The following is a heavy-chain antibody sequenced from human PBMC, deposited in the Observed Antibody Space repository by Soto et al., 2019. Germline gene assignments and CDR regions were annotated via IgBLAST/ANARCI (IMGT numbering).Heavy chain of an antibody. CDR1: GGSFSCYY. V-gene: IGHV4-34*01. J-gene: IGHJ4*02. Sequence: SETLSLTCAVYGGSFSCYYWSWIRQPPGKGLEWIGEINHSGSTNYNPSLKSRVTISVDTSKNQFSLKLSSVTAADTAVYYCASFTYYYDSSGSHDYWGQGTLVTVSS. CDR2: INHSGST. D-gene: IGHD3-22*01. CDR3: ASFTYYYDSSGSHDY.